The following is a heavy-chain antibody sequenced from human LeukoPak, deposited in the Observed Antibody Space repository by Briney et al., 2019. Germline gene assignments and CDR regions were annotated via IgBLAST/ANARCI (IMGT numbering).Heavy chain of an antibody. J-gene: IGHJ4*02. V-gene: IGHV1-69*05. D-gene: IGHD3-10*01. CDR3: AKEKTDSGGFGD. Sequence: SVKVSCKASGGTFSSYAISWVRQAPGQGLEWMGGIIPIFGTANYAQKFQGRVTITTDESTSTAYMELSSLNSDDTALYYCAKEKTDSGGFGDWGQGTLVTVSA. CDR1: GGTFSSYA. CDR2: IIPIFGTA.